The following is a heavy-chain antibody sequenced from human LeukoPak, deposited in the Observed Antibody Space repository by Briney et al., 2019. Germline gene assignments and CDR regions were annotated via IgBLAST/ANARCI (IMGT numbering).Heavy chain of an antibody. CDR3: ARDSGDGYNFGDY. CDR1: GYTFTSYD. V-gene: IGHV1-2*02. J-gene: IGHJ4*02. CDR2: INPNSGGT. Sequence: TSVKVSCKTSGYTFTSYDINWVRQATGQGLEWMGWINPNSGGTNYAQKFQGRVTMTRDTSISTAYMELSRLRSDDTAVYYCARDSGDGYNFGDYWGQGTLVTVSS. D-gene: IGHD5-24*01.